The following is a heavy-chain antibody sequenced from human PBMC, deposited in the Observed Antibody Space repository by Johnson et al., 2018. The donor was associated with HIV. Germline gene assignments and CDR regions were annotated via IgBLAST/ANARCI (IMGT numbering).Heavy chain of an antibody. CDR2: IRYDGTNK. CDR1: GFTFSSYG. D-gene: IGHD6-13*01. CDR3: ARGIGSSCHLDAFDI. Sequence: VQLVESGGGVVQPGGSLRLSCAASGFTFSSYGMHWVRQAPGKGLEWVAFIRYDGTNKYYADSVKGRFTISRDNSKKTLYLQMNSLRAEDTAVYYCARGIGSSCHLDAFDIWGQGTMVTVSS. V-gene: IGHV3-30*02. J-gene: IGHJ3*02.